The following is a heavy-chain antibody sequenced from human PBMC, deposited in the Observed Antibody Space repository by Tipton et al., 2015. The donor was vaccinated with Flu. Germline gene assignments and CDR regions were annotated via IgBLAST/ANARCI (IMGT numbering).Heavy chain of an antibody. D-gene: IGHD4-23*01. CDR2: ISYDGEAT. CDR1: GFTFSNYG. J-gene: IGHJ3*02. V-gene: IGHV3-30*03. CDR3: TSLQWYAFDI. Sequence: SLRLSCATSGFTFSNYGFHWVRQAPGKGLEWVAVISYDGEATFYADSVKGRFTISRDNSKNTLYLQMNSLRAEDTAVYYCTSLQWYAFDIWGQGTMVTVSS.